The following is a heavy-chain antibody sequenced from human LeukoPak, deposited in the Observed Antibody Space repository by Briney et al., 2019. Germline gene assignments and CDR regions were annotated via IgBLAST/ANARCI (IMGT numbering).Heavy chain of an antibody. Sequence: PGGSLRLSCAASGFTFSNNVMHWVRQAPGKGLEWVAVISYDGSNKYYADSVKGRFTISRDNSKNTLYLQMNSLRAEDTAVYYCARDGDYYDSSGYYYDIDYWGQGTLVTASS. CDR3: ARDGDYYDSSGYYYDIDY. CDR1: GFTFSNNV. CDR2: ISYDGSNK. J-gene: IGHJ4*02. V-gene: IGHV3-30-3*01. D-gene: IGHD3-22*01.